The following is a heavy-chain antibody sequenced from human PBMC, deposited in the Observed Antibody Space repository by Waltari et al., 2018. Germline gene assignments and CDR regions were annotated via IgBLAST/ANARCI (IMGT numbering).Heavy chain of an antibody. D-gene: IGHD1-26*01. Sequence: QLQLQESGPGLVKPSEILSLTCSVSGHSISGSNLYWSWIRQPPGKGLEWIGSVYYSGSTYYTPSLKSRVTISVDTSKNQFSLNLSSVTAADTAVYYCARAEWDLDYWGQGILVTVSS. J-gene: IGHJ4*02. CDR3: ARAEWDLDY. CDR2: VYYSGST. V-gene: IGHV4-39*07. CDR1: GHSISGSNLY.